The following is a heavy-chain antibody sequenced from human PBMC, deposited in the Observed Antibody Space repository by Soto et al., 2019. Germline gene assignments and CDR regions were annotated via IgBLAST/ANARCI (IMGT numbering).Heavy chain of an antibody. V-gene: IGHV3-23*01. J-gene: IGHJ4*02. D-gene: IGHD3-9*01. CDR2: ISVSGGNT. CDR3: AKDPYDILTGNHYFQY. Sequence: PGGSLRLSCAASGFTFSAYAMSWVRQAPGKGLEWVSAISVSGGNTYYADSVKGRFTISRDNSMNTLYLQMNSLRAEDTAVYYCAKDPYDILTGNHYFQYWGQGTLVTVSS. CDR1: GFTFSAYA.